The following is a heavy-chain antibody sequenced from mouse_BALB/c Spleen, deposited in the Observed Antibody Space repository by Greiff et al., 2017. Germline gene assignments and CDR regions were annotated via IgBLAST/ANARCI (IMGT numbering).Heavy chain of an antibody. CDR1: GDSITSGY. Sequence: EVQLQESGPSLVKPSQTLSLTCSVTGDSITSGYWNWIRKFPGNKLEYMGYISYSGSTYYNPSLKSRISITRDTSKNQYYLQLNSVTTEDTATYYCARWGYDYDYAMDYWGQGTSVTVSS. D-gene: IGHD2-4*01. J-gene: IGHJ4*01. CDR3: ARWGYDYDYAMDY. CDR2: ISYSGST. V-gene: IGHV3-8*02.